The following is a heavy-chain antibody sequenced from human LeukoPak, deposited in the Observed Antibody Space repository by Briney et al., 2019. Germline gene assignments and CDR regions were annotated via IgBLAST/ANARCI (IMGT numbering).Heavy chain of an antibody. CDR3: ARGRNIVVVVGGFDY. Sequence: SETLSLTCAVYGGSFSGYYWSWIRQPPGKGLEWIGEINHSGSTNYNPSLKSRVTISVDTSKNQFSLKLSSVTAADTAVYYYARGRNIVVVVGGFDYWGQGTLVTVSS. D-gene: IGHD2-15*01. J-gene: IGHJ4*02. CDR2: INHSGST. V-gene: IGHV4-34*01. CDR1: GGSFSGYY.